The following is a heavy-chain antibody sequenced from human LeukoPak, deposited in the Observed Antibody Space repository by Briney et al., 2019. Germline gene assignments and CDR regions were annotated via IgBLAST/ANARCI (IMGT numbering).Heavy chain of an antibody. CDR2: ISDSGGRT. CDR1: GITLSNYG. J-gene: IGHJ4*02. D-gene: IGHD3-10*01. V-gene: IGHV3-23*01. Sequence: GGSLRLSCAVSGITLSNYGMSWVRQAPGKGLEWVAGISDSGGRTNYADSVKGRFTISRDNAKNVLDLQMDSLTAEDTALYYCAKDIHYFQSDYWGQGTLVTVSS. CDR3: AKDIHYFQSDY.